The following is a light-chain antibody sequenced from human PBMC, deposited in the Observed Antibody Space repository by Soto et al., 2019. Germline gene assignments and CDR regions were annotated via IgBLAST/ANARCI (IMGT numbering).Light chain of an antibody. J-gene: IGKJ2*01. CDR1: QSISSW. CDR2: DAS. V-gene: IGKV1-5*01. Sequence: DIQMTQSPSTLSASVGDRVTITCRASQSISSWLAWYQQKPGKAPKLLIYDASSLESGVPSRFSGSGSGTEFTLTISSLQPDDFATYYCQQYNSYPYTFGQGTKREIK. CDR3: QQYNSYPYT.